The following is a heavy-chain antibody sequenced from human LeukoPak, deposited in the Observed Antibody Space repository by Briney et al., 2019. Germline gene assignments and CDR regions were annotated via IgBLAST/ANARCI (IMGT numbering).Heavy chain of an antibody. CDR2: IYTSGGT. CDR3: ARAAEYSSGWYLFDY. D-gene: IGHD6-19*01. Sequence: SETLSLTCTVPGSSVSNYYWTWIRQPAGKGLERIGRIYTSGGTNYNPSLKARVTMSVDTSKNQVSLKLSSVTAADTAMYYCARAAEYSSGWYLFDYWGEGIPVTVSA. J-gene: IGHJ4*02. CDR1: GSSVSNYY. V-gene: IGHV4-4*07.